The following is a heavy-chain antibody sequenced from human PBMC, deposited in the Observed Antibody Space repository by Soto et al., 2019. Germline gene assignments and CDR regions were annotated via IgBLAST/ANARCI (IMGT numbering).Heavy chain of an antibody. V-gene: IGHV3-23*01. J-gene: IGHJ6*04. CDR3: AKASVDTATVSYYYYYYGMDV. CDR1: GFTFSSYA. Sequence: VSLRLSCAASGFTFSSYAMSCVRQAPGKGLEWVSAISGSGGSTYYADSVKGRFTISRDNSKNTLYLQMNSLRAEDTAVYYCAKASVDTATVSYYYYYYGMDVWGEGTKVTVSS. CDR2: ISGSGGST. D-gene: IGHD5-18*01.